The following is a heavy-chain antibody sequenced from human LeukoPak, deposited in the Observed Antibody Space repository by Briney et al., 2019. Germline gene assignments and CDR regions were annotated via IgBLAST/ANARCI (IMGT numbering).Heavy chain of an antibody. V-gene: IGHV3-30-3*01. CDR2: ISYDGSNK. CDR1: GFTFSSYA. D-gene: IGHD3-3*01. CDR3: ARVGTIFGVVVPDAFDI. J-gene: IGHJ3*02. Sequence: PGGSLRLSCAASGFTFSSYAMHWVRQAPGKGLEWVAVISYDGSNKYYADSVKGRFTISRDNSKNTLYLQMNSLRAEDTAVYYCARVGTIFGVVVPDAFDIWGQGTMVTVSS.